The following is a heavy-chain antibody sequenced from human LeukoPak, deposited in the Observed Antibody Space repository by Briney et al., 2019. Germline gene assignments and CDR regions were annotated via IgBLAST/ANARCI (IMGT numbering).Heavy chain of an antibody. V-gene: IGHV1-69*05. CDR3: ARGGGIAARLSFDY. CDR2: IIPIFGTA. CDR1: GGTFSSYA. J-gene: IGHJ4*02. Sequence: GASVKVTCKASGGTFSSYAISWVRQAPGQGLEWMGGIIPIFGTANYAQKFQGRVTITTDESTSTAYMELSSLRSEDTAVYYCARGGGIAARLSFDYWGQGTLVTVSS. D-gene: IGHD6-6*01.